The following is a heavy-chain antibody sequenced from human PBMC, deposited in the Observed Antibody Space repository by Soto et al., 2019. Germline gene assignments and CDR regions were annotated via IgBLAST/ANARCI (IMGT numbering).Heavy chain of an antibody. CDR1: GGSLRRYY. V-gene: IGHV4-59*01. CDR3: ARVRKTDYFDY. D-gene: IGHD3-10*01. J-gene: IGHJ4*02. CDR2: IYYSGST. Sequence: QVQLQESGPGLVKPSETLSLTCTLSGGSLRRYYWSGLRQPPGKRLEWIGYIYYSGSTNYNPSLKSRVTISVDTSKNQFSLKLSSVTAADTAVYYCARVRKTDYFDYWGQGTLVTVSS.